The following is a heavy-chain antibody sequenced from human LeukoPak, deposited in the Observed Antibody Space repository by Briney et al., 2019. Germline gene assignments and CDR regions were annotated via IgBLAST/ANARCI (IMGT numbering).Heavy chain of an antibody. Sequence: PGGSLRLSCAASGFTFSSYWMHWVRQAPGKGLVWVSRINSDGSTTNYADSVKGRFTISRDNAENTMYLQMNSLRVEDTAVYYCTRRVSATRWFDPWGQGTWSPSPQ. J-gene: IGHJ5*02. D-gene: IGHD2-15*01. CDR1: GFTFSSYW. CDR2: INSDGSTT. CDR3: TRRVSATRWFDP. V-gene: IGHV3-74*01.